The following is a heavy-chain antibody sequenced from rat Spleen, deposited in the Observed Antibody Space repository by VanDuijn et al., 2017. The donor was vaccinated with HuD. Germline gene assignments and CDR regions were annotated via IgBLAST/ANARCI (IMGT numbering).Heavy chain of an antibody. Sequence: EVQLVESGGGLVQPGRSLKLSCAASGFTFSDYNMAWVRQAPKKGLEWLATIIYDGSKTYYRDSVKGRFTISRDNAKNTQYLQMDSLRSEDTATYYCARQIYYYSYYFDYWGQGVMVTVSS. V-gene: IGHV5-7*01. CDR1: GFTFSDYN. CDR2: IIYDGSKT. CDR3: ARQIYYYSYYFDY. D-gene: IGHD1-2*01. J-gene: IGHJ2*01.